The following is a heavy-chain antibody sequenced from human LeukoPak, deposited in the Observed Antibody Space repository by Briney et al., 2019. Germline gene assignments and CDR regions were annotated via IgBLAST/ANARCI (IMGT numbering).Heavy chain of an antibody. Sequence: GESLKISCKGSGYSFTSYWIGWVRQMPGKGLEWMGIIYPGDSDTRYSPSFQGQVTISADKSISTAYLQWSSLKASDTAMYYCAGTHMVRGVIDSFDYWGQGTLVTVSS. CDR2: IYPGDSDT. J-gene: IGHJ4*02. D-gene: IGHD3-10*01. CDR3: AGTHMVRGVIDSFDY. CDR1: GYSFTSYW. V-gene: IGHV5-51*01.